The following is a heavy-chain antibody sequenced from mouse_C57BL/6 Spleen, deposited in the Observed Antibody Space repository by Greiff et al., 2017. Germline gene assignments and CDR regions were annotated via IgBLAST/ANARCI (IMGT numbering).Heavy chain of an antibody. Sequence: VQVVESGAELARPGASVKMSCKASGYTFTSYTMHWVKQRPGQGLEWIGYINPSSGYTKYNQKFKDKATLTADKSSSTAYMQLSSLTSEDSAVYYCARYGDYYGSWAWFAYWGQGTLVTVSA. J-gene: IGHJ3*01. D-gene: IGHD1-1*01. CDR2: INPSSGYT. CDR3: ARYGDYYGSWAWFAY. V-gene: IGHV1-4*01. CDR1: GYTFTSYT.